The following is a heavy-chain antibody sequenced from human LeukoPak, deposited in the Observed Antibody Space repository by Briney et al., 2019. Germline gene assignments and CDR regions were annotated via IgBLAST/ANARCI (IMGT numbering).Heavy chain of an antibody. CDR2: FDPEDGET. Sequence: ASVTVSCKASGYTFTGYYMHWVRQAPGKGLEWMGGFDPEDGETIYAQKFQGRVTMTEDTSTDTAYMEVSSLRSDDTAVYYCTTMEALAGQNDAFDIWGQGTMVTVSS. CDR3: TTMEALAGQNDAFDI. D-gene: IGHD6-19*01. J-gene: IGHJ3*02. CDR1: GYTFTGYY. V-gene: IGHV1-24*01.